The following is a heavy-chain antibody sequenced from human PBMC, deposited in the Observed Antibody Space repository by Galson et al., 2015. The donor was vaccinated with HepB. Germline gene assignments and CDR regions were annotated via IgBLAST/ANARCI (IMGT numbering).Heavy chain of an antibody. CDR1: GFSFSTYS. V-gene: IGHV3-23*01. CDR3: AKQSHTALAPLDN. Sequence: SLRLSCAASGFSFSTYSMSWIRQAPGEGLEWVAAISGSGGATYHADSVKGRFTISRDNSKNTLYLQMNGLGVEDSAIYHCAKQSHTALAPLDNWGQGTLVTVSS. J-gene: IGHJ4*02. CDR2: ISGSGGAT. D-gene: IGHD5-18*01.